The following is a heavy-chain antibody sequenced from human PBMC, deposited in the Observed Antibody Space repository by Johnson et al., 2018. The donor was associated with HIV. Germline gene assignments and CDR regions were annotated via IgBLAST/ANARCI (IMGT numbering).Heavy chain of an antibody. J-gene: IGHJ3*02. V-gene: IGHV3-23*04. CDR3: AKGISGYSDAFDI. D-gene: IGHD3-10*01. CDR1: GFTFSNNA. CDR2: ISGTGYNT. Sequence: VQLVESGGGLIQPGGSLRLSCAASGFTFSNNAMSWVRQAPGKGLEWVAGISGTGYNTYYADSVKGRFTISRENSKNTVYLQLNSLRVEDTAVYYCAKGISGYSDAFDIWGQGTMVTVSS.